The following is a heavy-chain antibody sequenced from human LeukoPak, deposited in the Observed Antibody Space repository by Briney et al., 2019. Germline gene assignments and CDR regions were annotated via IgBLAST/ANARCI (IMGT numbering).Heavy chain of an antibody. CDR3: ARDITGLGSGSYGIDY. Sequence: SVKVSRKASGGTFSTYAISWVRQAPRQGLEWMGGIIPIFGTPNNAQKFQGRVTIPADESTSKGYMELRSLRSEDTAVYYCARDITGLGSGSYGIDYWGQGSLVTVSS. CDR2: IIPIFGTP. CDR1: GGTFSTYA. V-gene: IGHV1-69*01. D-gene: IGHD3-10*01. J-gene: IGHJ4*02.